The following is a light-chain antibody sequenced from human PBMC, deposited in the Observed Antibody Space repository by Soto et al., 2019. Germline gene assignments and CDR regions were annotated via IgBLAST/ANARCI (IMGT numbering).Light chain of an antibody. CDR3: QQRSNWPPIT. CDR2: DAS. J-gene: IGKJ5*01. CDR1: QNIRSS. V-gene: IGKV3-11*01. Sequence: EIVLTHSPGTLSLSPGYRASLSCRASQNIRSSLAWYQHKPGQAPRLLIYDASTRATGIPARFSGSGSGTDFILTISNLEPEDFAVYYCQQRSNWPPITFGQGTRLEIK.